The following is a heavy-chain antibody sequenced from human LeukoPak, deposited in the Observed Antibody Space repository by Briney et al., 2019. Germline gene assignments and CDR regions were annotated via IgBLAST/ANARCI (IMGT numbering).Heavy chain of an antibody. CDR1: GGSISSSSYY. V-gene: IGHV4-39*01. Sequence: PSETLSLTCTVSGGSISSSSYYWGWIRQPPGKGLEWIGSIYYSVSTYYNPSLNSRVTISVDASKNQFSVKMSSVTAADTAVYYCARRVEMATIAYWGQGTLVTVSS. CDR3: ARRVEMATIAY. J-gene: IGHJ4*02. D-gene: IGHD5-24*01. CDR2: IYYSVST.